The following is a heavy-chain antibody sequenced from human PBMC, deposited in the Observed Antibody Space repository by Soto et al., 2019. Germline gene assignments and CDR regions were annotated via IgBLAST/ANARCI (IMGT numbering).Heavy chain of an antibody. Sequence: SETLSLTCAVYGGFLSESYWTWIRQPPGKGLEWIGEINHVGGTNYNPSLKSRVTMSADTSQNQFSLRLISVTAADTAMYFCVRIRYQLPSSVLWLDPWGQGTPVTVSS. CDR1: GGFLSESY. CDR3: VRIRYQLPSSVLWLDP. D-gene: IGHD3-16*01. J-gene: IGHJ5*02. V-gene: IGHV4-34*01. CDR2: INHVGGT.